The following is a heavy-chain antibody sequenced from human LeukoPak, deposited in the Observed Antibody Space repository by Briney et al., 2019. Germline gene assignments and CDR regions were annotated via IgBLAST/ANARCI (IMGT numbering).Heavy chain of an antibody. CDR3: ATSAPSRYQSYYYYMDV. Sequence: ASVKVSCKVSGYTLTELSMHWVRQAPGKGLEWMGGFDPEDGETIYAQKFQGRVTMTEDTSTDTAYMELSSLRSEDTAVYYCATSAPSRYQSYYYYMDVWGKGTTVTVSS. D-gene: IGHD2-2*01. CDR2: FDPEDGET. CDR1: GYTLTELS. V-gene: IGHV1-24*01. J-gene: IGHJ6*03.